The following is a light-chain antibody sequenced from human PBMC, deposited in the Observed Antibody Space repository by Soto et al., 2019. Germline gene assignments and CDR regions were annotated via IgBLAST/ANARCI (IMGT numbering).Light chain of an antibody. CDR3: QQYNSYPWT. CDR1: QSISSW. Sequence: DIQITQSPSTLSSSLGERVTITFRASQSISSWLAWYQQKPGKAPKLLIYDASSLESGVPSRFSGSGSGTEFTLTITSLQPGDFATYYCQQYNSYPWTFGQGTKVDIK. V-gene: IGKV1-5*01. CDR2: DAS. J-gene: IGKJ1*01.